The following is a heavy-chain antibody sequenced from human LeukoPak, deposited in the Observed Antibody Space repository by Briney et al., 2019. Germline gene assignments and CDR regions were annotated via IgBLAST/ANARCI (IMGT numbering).Heavy chain of an antibody. D-gene: IGHD3-9*01. CDR3: ARAHFDWGLFDY. V-gene: IGHV4-59*01. Sequence: PSETLSLTCTVSGGSISSYYWSWIRQPPGKGLEWIGYIYYSGSTNYNPSLKSRVTISVDTSKNQFSLKLSSVTAADTAVYYCARAHFDWGLFDYWGQGTLVTVSS. J-gene: IGHJ4*02. CDR2: IYYSGST. CDR1: GGSISSYY.